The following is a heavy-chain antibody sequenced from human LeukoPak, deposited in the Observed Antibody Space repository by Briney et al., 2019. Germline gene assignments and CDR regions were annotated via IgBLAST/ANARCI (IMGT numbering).Heavy chain of an antibody. CDR2: ISYDGRAM. Sequence: PGGSLRLSCVASGFRFRSYRMRWDRQAPGKGLEGVGVISYDGRAMFYGDSVKGRFIISRDNSKNTLYLQMNALRAEDTAIYYCVREIAPKVPHAIDPWGQGTLVTVSS. J-gene: IGHJ5*02. CDR1: GFRFRSYR. V-gene: IGHV3-30*03. D-gene: IGHD2-2*01. CDR3: VREIAPKVPHAIDP.